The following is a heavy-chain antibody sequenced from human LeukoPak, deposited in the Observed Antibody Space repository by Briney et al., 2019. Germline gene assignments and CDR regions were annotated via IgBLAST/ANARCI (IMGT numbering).Heavy chain of an antibody. CDR3: ARVLRYDFWSAYYFDY. CDR1: GYTFTNYG. D-gene: IGHD3-3*01. Sequence: ASVKVSCKASGYTFTNYGITWVRQAPGQGLEWMGWISPYNGNTNYALKVQGRATMTTDTSTSTAYMELRSLRSDDTAVYYCARVLRYDFWSAYYFDYWGQGTLVTVSS. J-gene: IGHJ4*02. CDR2: ISPYNGNT. V-gene: IGHV1-18*01.